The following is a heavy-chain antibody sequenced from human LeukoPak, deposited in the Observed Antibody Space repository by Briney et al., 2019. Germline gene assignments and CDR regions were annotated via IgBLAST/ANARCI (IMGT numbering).Heavy chain of an antibody. Sequence: GGSLRLSCAASAFTFSSHEMNWVRQAPGKGLEWISYISGSGSNIYYADSVRGRFTTSRDNAKNSLYLQMNSLRADDTAIYYCARGATTGWSNDYWGQGILVTVSS. CDR1: AFTFSSHE. CDR3: ARGATTGWSNDY. D-gene: IGHD6-19*01. CDR2: ISGSGSNI. J-gene: IGHJ4*02. V-gene: IGHV3-48*03.